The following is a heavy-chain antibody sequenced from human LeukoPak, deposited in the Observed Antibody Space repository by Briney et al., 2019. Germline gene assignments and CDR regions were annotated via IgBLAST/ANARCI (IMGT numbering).Heavy chain of an antibody. CDR2: INPNSGGT. V-gene: IGHV1-2*02. CDR3: ARGYCSSTSCYEYNRFDP. CDR1: GYTFTGYY. J-gene: IGHJ5*02. Sequence: GASVKVSCKASGYTFTGYYMHWVRQAPGQGLEWMGWINPNSGGTNYAQKFQGRVTMTRDTSISTAYMELSRLRSDDTAVYYCARGYCSSTSCYEYNRFDPWGQGTLVTVSS. D-gene: IGHD2-2*01.